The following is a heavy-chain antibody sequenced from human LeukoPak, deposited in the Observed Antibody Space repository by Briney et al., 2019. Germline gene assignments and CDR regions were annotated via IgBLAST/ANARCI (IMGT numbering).Heavy chain of an antibody. CDR2: IYTSGST. CDR3: AREKWLVQRALYYFDY. J-gene: IGHJ4*02. V-gene: IGHV4-4*07. CDR1: GGSISSYY. Sequence: SSETLSLTCTVSGGSISSYYWSWIRQPAGKGLEWIGRIYTSGSTNYNPSLKSRVTMSVDTSKNQFSLKLSSVTAADTAVYYCAREKWLVQRALYYFDYWGQGTLVTVSS. D-gene: IGHD6-19*01.